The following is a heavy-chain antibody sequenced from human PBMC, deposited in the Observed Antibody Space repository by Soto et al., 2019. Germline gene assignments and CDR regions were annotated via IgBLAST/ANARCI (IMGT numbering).Heavy chain of an antibody. Sequence: EVQLVESGGGLVQPGGSLRLSCAASGLSFNIYWMHWVRQVPGKGLVWLARINSDGSHTIYVDAVKGRFTISRDTAKSTVFLQMDKLRDEDTGVYYCAGGMAGLDVWGQGTTVTVSS. CDR2: INSDGSHT. CDR1: GLSFNIYW. CDR3: AGGMAGLDV. V-gene: IGHV3-74*01. J-gene: IGHJ6*02.